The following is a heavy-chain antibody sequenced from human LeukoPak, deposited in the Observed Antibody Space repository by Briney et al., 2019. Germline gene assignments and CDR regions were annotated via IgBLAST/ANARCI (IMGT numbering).Heavy chain of an antibody. CDR3: ARDRGYDILTGHSDKS. D-gene: IGHD3-9*01. V-gene: IGHV3-11*04. CDR1: VFTFTDYY. CDR2: ISSSGSTV. J-gene: IGHJ5*02. Sequence: GRSLRLSCAASVFTFTDYYMTWIRQAPGKGLEWLSYISSSGSTVYYADSVKGRFTISRDNAKNSVYLQMNSLRGDAPALYHCARDRGYDILTGHSDKSWGQGTLVTVSS.